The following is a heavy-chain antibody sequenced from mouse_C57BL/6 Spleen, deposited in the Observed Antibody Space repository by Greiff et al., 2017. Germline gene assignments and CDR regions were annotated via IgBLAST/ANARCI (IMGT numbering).Heavy chain of an antibody. CDR1: GYSITSGYY. V-gene: IGHV3-6*01. CDR2: ISYDGSN. J-gene: IGHJ4*01. Sequence: EVKLLESGPGLVKPSQSLSLSCSVTGYSITSGYYWNWIRQFPGNKLEWMGYISYDGSNNYNPSLKNRNSITRDTSKNQFFLKLTSVTTEDTATYYCARDDYAMDYWGQGTSVTFSS. CDR3: ARDDYAMDY.